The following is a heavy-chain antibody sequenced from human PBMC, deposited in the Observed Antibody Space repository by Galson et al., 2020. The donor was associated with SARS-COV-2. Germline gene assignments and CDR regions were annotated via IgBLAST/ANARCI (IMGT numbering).Heavy chain of an antibody. J-gene: IGHJ6*02. CDR1: GASISSGSYY. CDR3: ARGNSHCVTIFGVLTGTCGMDV. CDR2: IYQSGNT. V-gene: IGHV4-61*02. D-gene: IGHD3-3*01. Sequence: SETLSLTCTVSGASISSGSYYWRWIRQPAGKGLEWIGRIYQSGNTNYNPSLRSQVTISVDTSKNQFSLKLTSVTAADTAVYYCARGNSHCVTIFGVLTGTCGMDVWGQGTTVTVSS.